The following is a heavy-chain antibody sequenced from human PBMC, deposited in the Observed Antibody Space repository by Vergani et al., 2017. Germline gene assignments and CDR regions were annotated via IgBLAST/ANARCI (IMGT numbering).Heavy chain of an antibody. Sequence: QVQLQESGPGLVKPSQTLSLTCTVSGGSISSGGYYWSWIRQHPGKGLEWIGYIYYSGSTYYNPSLKSRVTISGDTSKNQFSLKLSSVTAAYTAVYYCARVGSYQLLRRFYFDYWGQGTLVTVSS. CDR1: GGSISSGGYY. V-gene: IGHV4-31*03. J-gene: IGHJ4*02. D-gene: IGHD2-2*01. CDR3: ARVGSYQLLRRFYFDY. CDR2: IYYSGST.